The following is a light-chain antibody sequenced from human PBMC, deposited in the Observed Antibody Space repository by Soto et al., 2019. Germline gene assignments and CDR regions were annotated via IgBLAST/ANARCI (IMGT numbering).Light chain of an antibody. CDR2: AAS. Sequence: QLTQSASSLSASVGDSVTITCRASQSISTFLNWYQEKPGKAPKLLIYAASSLQRGVPSRFSGSGSGTDFTLTISSLQPEDFATYYCQQNYNVPLTFGQGTKV. J-gene: IGKJ1*01. V-gene: IGKV1-39*01. CDR1: QSISTF. CDR3: QQNYNVPLT.